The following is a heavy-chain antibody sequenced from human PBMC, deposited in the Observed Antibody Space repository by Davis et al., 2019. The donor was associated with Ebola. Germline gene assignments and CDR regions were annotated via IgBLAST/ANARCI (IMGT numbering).Heavy chain of an antibody. J-gene: IGHJ4*02. V-gene: IGHV3-30*02. CDR3: ARVGLWLDY. Sequence: GESLKISWAASGFTFSSHGMHWVRQAPGKGPEWVASIPYYESNKSYPESVKGRFTISRDNSKNTVYLQMNSLRAEDTAVYYCARVGLWLDYWGQGTLVTVSS. CDR2: IPYYESNK. D-gene: IGHD5-18*01. CDR1: GFTFSSHG.